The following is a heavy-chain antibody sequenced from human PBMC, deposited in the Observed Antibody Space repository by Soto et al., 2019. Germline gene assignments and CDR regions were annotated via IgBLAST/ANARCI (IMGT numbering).Heavy chain of an antibody. CDR2: IYYSGST. J-gene: IGHJ4*02. V-gene: IGHV4-30-4*01. CDR3: ARETHAMDYGDYLFDY. CDR1: GGSISSGDYY. Sequence: QVQLQESGPGLVKPSQTLSLTCTVSGGSISSGDYYWSWIRQPPGKGLEWIGYIYYSGSTYYNPSLKSRVTISVDTSKNQFSLKLSSVTAADTAVYYCARETHAMDYGDYLFDYWGQGTLVTVSS. D-gene: IGHD4-17*01.